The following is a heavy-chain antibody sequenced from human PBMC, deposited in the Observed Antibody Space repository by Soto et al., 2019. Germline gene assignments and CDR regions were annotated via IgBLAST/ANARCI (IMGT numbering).Heavy chain of an antibody. D-gene: IGHD1-1*01. CDR3: ARVERETATTVVDAFDI. CDR1: GGFVSSGSYS. J-gene: IGHJ3*02. Sequence: QVQLQQWGAGLLKPSETLSLTCAVYGGFVSSGSYSWSWIRQPPGKGLEWIGEMCHSGGTHFNPSLKSRVTISVDTSKNQFALKMASVTAADTALYYCARVERETATTVVDAFDIWGPGTMVTVAS. V-gene: IGHV4-34*01. CDR2: MCHSGGT.